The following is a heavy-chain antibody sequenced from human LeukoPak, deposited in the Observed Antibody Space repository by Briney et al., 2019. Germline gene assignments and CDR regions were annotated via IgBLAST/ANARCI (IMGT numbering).Heavy chain of an antibody. CDR2: IYYSGST. Sequence: SETLSLTRTVSGGSISSRSYYWGWIRQPPGKGLEWIGSIYYSGSTYYNPSLKSRVTISVDTSKNQFSLKLSSVTAADTAVYYCARHAGGYYDSSNWFDPWGQGTLVTVSS. CDR3: ARHAGGYYDSSNWFDP. CDR1: GGSISSRSYY. V-gene: IGHV4-39*01. D-gene: IGHD3-22*01. J-gene: IGHJ5*02.